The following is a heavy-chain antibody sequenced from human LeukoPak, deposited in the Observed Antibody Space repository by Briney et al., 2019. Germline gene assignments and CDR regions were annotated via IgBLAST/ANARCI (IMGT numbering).Heavy chain of an antibody. J-gene: IGHJ4*02. CDR1: VGSISSYY. Sequence: PSETLSLTCTVSVGSISSYYWTWIRQPPGKGLEWIGYTYYTGSTNYNPSLKSRVTISIDTSKNQFSLKLSSVTAADTAVYYCAREIIPAASFDYWGQGTLVTVSS. V-gene: IGHV4-59*01. CDR3: AREIIPAASFDY. CDR2: TYYTGST. D-gene: IGHD3-3*01.